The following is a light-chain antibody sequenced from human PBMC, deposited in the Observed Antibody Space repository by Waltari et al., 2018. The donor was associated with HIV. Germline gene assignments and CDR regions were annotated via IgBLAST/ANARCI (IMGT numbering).Light chain of an antibody. CDR3: QLWDRRSDHVV. Sequence: SSVLTQPPSVSVAPAQTATITCGGHNLGIRRVHWYQQRPGQAPALVVYDDSDRPSGIPERFSGSNSGNTATLTISGVEAGDEADYYCQLWDRRSDHVVFGGGTTLTVL. V-gene: IGLV3-21*02. CDR1: NLGIRR. CDR2: DDS. J-gene: IGLJ2*01.